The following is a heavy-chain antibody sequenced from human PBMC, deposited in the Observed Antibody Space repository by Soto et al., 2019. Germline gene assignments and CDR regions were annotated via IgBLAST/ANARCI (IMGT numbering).Heavy chain of an antibody. CDR2: ISGDSRGT. CDR1: GFTFSSSA. V-gene: IGHV3-23*01. Sequence: VQVLESGGGLVQPGGSLRLSCAASGFTFSSSAMGWVRQGPGKGLEWVSLISGDSRGTYYIDSVKGRFAIFRDNSKNTLYLQLSSLRAEDTAVYYCATQDFRGPTGTTWGQGTLVTVSS. D-gene: IGHD1-1*01. CDR3: ATQDFRGPTGTT. J-gene: IGHJ4*02.